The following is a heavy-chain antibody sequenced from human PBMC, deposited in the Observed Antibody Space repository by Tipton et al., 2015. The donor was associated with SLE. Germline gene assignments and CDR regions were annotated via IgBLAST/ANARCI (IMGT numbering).Heavy chain of an antibody. J-gene: IGHJ4*02. D-gene: IGHD6-13*01. CDR1: GFTFGDYA. CDR2: IRSKAYGGTT. V-gene: IGHV3-49*03. Sequence: SLRLSCTASGFTFGDYAMSWFRQAPGKGLEWVGFIRSKAYGGTTEYAASVKGRFTIPRDDSKSIAYLQMNSLKTEDTAVYYCTRPPYSSSLTVDYWGQGTLVSVSS. CDR3: TRPPYSSSLTVDY.